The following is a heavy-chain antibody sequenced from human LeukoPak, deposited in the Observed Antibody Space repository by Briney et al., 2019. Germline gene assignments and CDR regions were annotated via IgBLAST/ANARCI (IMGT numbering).Heavy chain of an antibody. Sequence: GGSLRLSCAASGFTFNNAWMSWVRQAPGKGLKWVGRIKSRADGGTADYAAPVKGRFTISGDDSRSTLYLQMNSLMTEDTAVYYCTADGLRYFDWLVSWGQGTLVTVSS. D-gene: IGHD3-9*01. CDR3: TADGLRYFDWLVS. CDR2: IKSRADGGTA. J-gene: IGHJ5*01. V-gene: IGHV3-15*05. CDR1: GFTFNNAW.